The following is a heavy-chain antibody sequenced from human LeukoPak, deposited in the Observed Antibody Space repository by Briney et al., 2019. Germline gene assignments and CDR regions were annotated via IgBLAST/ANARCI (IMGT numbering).Heavy chain of an antibody. J-gene: IGHJ4*02. CDR2: ISYDGNTI. Sequence: GGSLRLSCAASEFTFSNYALHWVRQAPGKGLQWVAVISYDGNTIHYADSVKGRFFISRDTSKNTLYLQMNSLRAEDTAVYYCARSGGLQKFDYWGLGTLVTVSS. D-gene: IGHD4-11*01. V-gene: IGHV3-30-3*01. CDR1: EFTFSNYA. CDR3: ARSGGLQKFDY.